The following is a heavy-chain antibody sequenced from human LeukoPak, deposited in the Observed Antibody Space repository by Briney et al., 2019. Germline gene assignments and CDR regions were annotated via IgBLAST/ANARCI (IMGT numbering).Heavy chain of an antibody. CDR2: IKQDGSEK. V-gene: IGHV3-7*01. D-gene: IGHD4-17*01. CDR1: GFTFSSYW. J-gene: IGHJ4*02. CDR3: ARERRPTVLCFDY. Sequence: GGSLRLSCAASGFTFSSYWMSWVRQAPGKGLEWVANIKQDGSEKYYVDSVKGRFTISRDNAKNSLYLQMNSLRAEDTAVYYCARERRPTVLCFDYWGQGTLVTVSS.